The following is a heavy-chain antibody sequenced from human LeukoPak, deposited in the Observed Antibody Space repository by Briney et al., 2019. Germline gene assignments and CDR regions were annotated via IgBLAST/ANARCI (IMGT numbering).Heavy chain of an antibody. J-gene: IGHJ3*02. CDR3: ARVTHSSGYRI. D-gene: IGHD3-22*01. CDR2: INPNSGGT. CDR1: GYTFTGYY. V-gene: IGHV1-2*02. Sequence: ASVKVSCKASGYTFTGYYMHWVRQAPGQGLEWMGWINPNSGGTNYAQKFQGRVTITADESTSTAYMELSSLRSEDTAVYYCARVTHSSGYRIWGQGTMVTVSS.